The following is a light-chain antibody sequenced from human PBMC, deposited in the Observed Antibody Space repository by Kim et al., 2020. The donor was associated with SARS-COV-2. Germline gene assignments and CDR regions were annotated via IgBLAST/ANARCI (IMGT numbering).Light chain of an antibody. CDR3: LQNNTVPIT. Sequence: ASVGERVTTSRGASHKIRNNLGWYHQNPGGAPMSVIYGASTLQSGVPSKFSGSGSVTEITLSISSVQPEDIATYICLQNNTVPITFGHGTRLGIK. CDR2: GAS. V-gene: IGKV1-17*01. CDR1: HKIRNN. J-gene: IGKJ5*01.